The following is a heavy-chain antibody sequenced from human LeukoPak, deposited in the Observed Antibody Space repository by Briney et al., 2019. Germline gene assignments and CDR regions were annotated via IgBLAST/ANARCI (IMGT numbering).Heavy chain of an antibody. D-gene: IGHD6-19*01. Sequence: SETLSLTCTVSGGSISSYYWSWIRQPPGKGLEWIGYTYYSGSTNYNPSLKSRVTISVDTSKNQFSLKLSSVTAADTAVYYCARASAVAGLLFDYWGQGALVTVSS. J-gene: IGHJ4*02. V-gene: IGHV4-59*01. CDR1: GGSISSYY. CDR3: ARASAVAGLLFDY. CDR2: TYYSGST.